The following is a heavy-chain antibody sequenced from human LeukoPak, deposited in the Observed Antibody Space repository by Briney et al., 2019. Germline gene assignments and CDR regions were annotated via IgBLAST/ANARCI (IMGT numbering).Heavy chain of an antibody. J-gene: IGHJ4*02. V-gene: IGHV3-23*01. Sequence: PGGSLRLSCAASGFTFSTYAMSWVRQAPGKGLEWVSDISAGGGNTYYADSVKGRFTISRDNSKNTLYLQMNSLRAEDTSVYYCAKDLVAGGGPARLRLHYWGQGTLVTVSS. CDR1: GFTFSTYA. CDR2: ISAGGGNT. D-gene: IGHD3-16*01. CDR3: AKDLVAGGGPARLRLHY.